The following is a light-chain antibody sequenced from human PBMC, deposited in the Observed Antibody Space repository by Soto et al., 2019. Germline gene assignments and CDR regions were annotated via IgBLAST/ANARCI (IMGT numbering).Light chain of an antibody. J-gene: IGKJ3*01. Sequence: LSPASLSVSVRDRVTITCRASHAITHNLALYQQKPGKAPKLLIYAASTLQSGVPSGFSGSGSGTDFTLTISSVQPEDFATYYCQPSYTSPPGFRFRPGTKVD. CDR3: QPSYTSPPGFR. CDR2: AAS. V-gene: IGKV1-39*01. CDR1: HAITHN.